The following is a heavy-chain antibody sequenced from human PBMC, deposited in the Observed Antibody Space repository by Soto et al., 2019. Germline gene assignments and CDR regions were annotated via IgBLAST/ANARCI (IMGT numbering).Heavy chain of an antibody. V-gene: IGHV3-23*01. CDR2: ISGSGGST. D-gene: IGHD3-10*01. CDR1: GFTFSSYA. CDR3: AKVAGDYYGSGSYYITNYYYYGMDV. J-gene: IGHJ6*02. Sequence: HPGGSLRLSCAASGFTFSSYAMSWVRQAPGKGLEWVSAISGSGGSTYYADSVKGRFTISRDNSKNTLYLQMNSLRAEDTAVYYCAKVAGDYYGSGSYYITNYYYYGMDVWGQGTTVTVSS.